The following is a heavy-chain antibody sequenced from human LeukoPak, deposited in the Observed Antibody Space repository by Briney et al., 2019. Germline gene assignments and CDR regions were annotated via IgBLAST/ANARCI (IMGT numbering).Heavy chain of an antibody. CDR2: INQYGGEI. J-gene: IGHJ3*02. CDR1: GFTFSRYW. CDR3: ARDKKERVGAPYGFDI. Sequence: GGSLRLSCGSFGFTFSRYWMTWVRQAPGKGLEWVANINQYGGEIYYVDSVKGRFTISGDNAKNSMYLKMNSLIAEDTAVYYCARDKKERVGAPYGFDIWGQGTLVTVSS. D-gene: IGHD3-16*01. V-gene: IGHV3-7*01.